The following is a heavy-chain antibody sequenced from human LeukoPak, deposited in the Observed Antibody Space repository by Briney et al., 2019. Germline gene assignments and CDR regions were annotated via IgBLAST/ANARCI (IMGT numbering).Heavy chain of an antibody. Sequence: SETLSLTCTVSSDSINNYKWSWIRQPPGKGLQWIGYISYTGSTKYNPSLKSRVTISVDTSNNQFSLKLSSVTTADTAVYYCARVGRGDHTWGSYSFDYWSQGTLVTVSS. V-gene: IGHV4-59*01. J-gene: IGHJ4*02. CDR2: ISYTGST. D-gene: IGHD3-16*01. CDR3: ARVGRGDHTWGSYSFDY. CDR1: SDSINNYK.